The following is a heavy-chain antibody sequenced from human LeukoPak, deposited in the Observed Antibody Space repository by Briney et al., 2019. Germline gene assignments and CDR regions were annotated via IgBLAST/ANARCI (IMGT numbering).Heavy chain of an antibody. J-gene: IGHJ6*02. V-gene: IGHV1-18*01. CDR2: ISAYNGNT. D-gene: IGHD3-3*01. Sequence: ASVKVSCKASGYTFTSYGISWVRQAPGQGLEWMGWISAYNGNTNYAQKLQGRVTMTTDTSTSTAYMELRSLRSDDTAVYYCARDPHRADFWSGYYDLDYYYYGMDVWGQGTTVTVSS. CDR3: ARDPHRADFWSGYYDLDYYYYGMDV. CDR1: GYTFTSYG.